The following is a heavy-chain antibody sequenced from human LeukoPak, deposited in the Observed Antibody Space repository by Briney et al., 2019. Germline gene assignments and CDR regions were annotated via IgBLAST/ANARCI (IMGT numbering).Heavy chain of an antibody. V-gene: IGHV3-23*01. CDR3: ARPIAVAGGFDY. Sequence: GGSLRLSCAASGFTFSTYAMSWVRQAPGKGVECISGFSGSGGSTYYADSVKGRFTISRDNSKNTLYLQMNSLRAEDTAVYYCARPIAVAGGFDYWGQGTLVTVSS. D-gene: IGHD6-19*01. CDR2: FSGSGGST. J-gene: IGHJ4*02. CDR1: GFTFSTYA.